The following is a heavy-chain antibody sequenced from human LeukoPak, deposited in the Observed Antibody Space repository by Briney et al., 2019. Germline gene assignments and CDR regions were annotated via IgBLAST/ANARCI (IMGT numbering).Heavy chain of an antibody. J-gene: IGHJ4*02. D-gene: IGHD3-22*01. CDR3: ATEMTYYYDSSGSPSFDY. CDR1: GFTFSSYA. CDR2: ISGSGGST. V-gene: IGHV3-23*01. Sequence: GGSLRLSCAASGFTFSSYAMSWVRQAPGKGLEWVSAISGSGGSTYYADSVKGRFTISRDNSKNTLYLQMNSLRAEDTAVYYCATEMTYYYDSSGSPSFDYWGQGTLVTVSS.